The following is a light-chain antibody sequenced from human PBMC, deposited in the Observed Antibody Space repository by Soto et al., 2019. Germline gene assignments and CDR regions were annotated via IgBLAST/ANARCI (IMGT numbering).Light chain of an antibody. CDR3: QQYNNWPWT. J-gene: IGKJ1*01. CDR1: QSVATN. CDR2: GAS. Sequence: EIVMTQSPATLSVSPGERATLSCSASQSVATNLAWYQQKPGQPPRLLIYGASTRATGIPARFSGSGSGTEFTLTISSLQSVDFAVYACQQYNNWPWTFGQGTKV. V-gene: IGKV3-15*01.